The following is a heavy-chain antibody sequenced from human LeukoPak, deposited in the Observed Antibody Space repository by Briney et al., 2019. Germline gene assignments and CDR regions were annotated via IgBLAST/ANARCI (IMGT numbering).Heavy chain of an antibody. CDR2: IYPGDSDT. V-gene: IGHV5-51*01. Sequence: GESLKISCKGSGSGFTSYWIGWVRQMPGKGLEWMGIIYPGDSDTRYSPSFQGQVTISADKSISTAYLQWSSLKASDTAMYYCASRSRGRYSSSWYYFDYWGQGTLVTVSS. CDR1: GSGFTSYW. D-gene: IGHD6-13*01. J-gene: IGHJ4*02. CDR3: ASRSRGRYSSSWYYFDY.